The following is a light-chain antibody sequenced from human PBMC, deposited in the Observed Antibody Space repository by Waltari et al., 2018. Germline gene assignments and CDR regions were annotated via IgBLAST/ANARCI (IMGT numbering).Light chain of an antibody. Sequence: QSALTQPASVSGSPGQSITISCTGTSSDIGGYNYVYWYQQHPGKAPKLMIFDVARWPSGVSNRFSGSKSGNTASLTISGLQAEDEADYYCASYTTTRTVVFGGGTKVTVL. CDR1: SSDIGGYNY. J-gene: IGLJ2*01. CDR3: ASYTTTRTVV. V-gene: IGLV2-14*01. CDR2: DVA.